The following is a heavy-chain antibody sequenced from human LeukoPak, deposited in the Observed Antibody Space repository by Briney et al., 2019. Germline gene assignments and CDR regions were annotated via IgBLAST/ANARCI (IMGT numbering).Heavy chain of an antibody. CDR3: ARDHRDSIRRSYYDSSGGPLGAFDI. D-gene: IGHD3-22*01. Sequence: PSETLSLTCTVSGGSISSGSYYWSWIRQPAGKGLEWIGRIYTSGSTNYNPSLKSRVTISVDTSKNQFSLKLSSVTAADTAVYYCARDHRDSIRRSYYDSSGGPLGAFDIWGQGTMVTVSS. CDR1: GGSISSGSYY. J-gene: IGHJ3*02. CDR2: IYTSGST. V-gene: IGHV4-61*02.